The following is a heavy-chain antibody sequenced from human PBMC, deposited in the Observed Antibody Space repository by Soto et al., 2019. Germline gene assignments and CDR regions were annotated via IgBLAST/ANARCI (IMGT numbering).Heavy chain of an antibody. D-gene: IGHD4-4*01. CDR3: ARDPSTINKLIGVWFDP. J-gene: IGHJ5*02. CDR1: GDTFGRFT. CDR2: IKPISDIT. V-gene: IGHV1-69*13. Sequence: GASVKVSCKASGDTFGRFTINWVRQAPGQGLEWMGGIKPISDITNYAQRFQGRVTFTADASTSTVYLELSSLRSEDTAMYYCARDPSTINKLIGVWFDPWGQETLVTVS.